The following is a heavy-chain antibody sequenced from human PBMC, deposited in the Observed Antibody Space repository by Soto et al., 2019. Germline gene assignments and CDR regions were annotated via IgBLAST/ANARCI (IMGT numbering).Heavy chain of an antibody. V-gene: IGHV4-61*01. D-gene: IGHD1-26*01. Sequence: SETLSLTCTVSGGSVSSGSHYWSWIRQPPGKELEWIGYIYYSGSTDYNPSLKSRVTISVYTTKNQFSLNLSSVTAADTAVYYCARLSGSYYALRTYSLNTWGQAALVTVSS. J-gene: IGHJ4*02. CDR2: IYYSGST. CDR3: ARLSGSYYALRTYSLNT. CDR1: GGSVSSGSHY.